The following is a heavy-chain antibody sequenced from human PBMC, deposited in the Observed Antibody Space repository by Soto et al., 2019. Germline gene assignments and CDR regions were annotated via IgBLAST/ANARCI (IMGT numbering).Heavy chain of an antibody. D-gene: IGHD4-4*01. CDR3: ARGALQYGDYYYHGLDV. CDR1: GGSISRGDYY. Sequence: TSETLSLTCTVSGGSISRGDYYWTWIRQPPGKGLEWIGYIYSSGGIYYNPSLKSRVTISVDTSMNQLSLRLSSVTAADTALYYCARGALQYGDYYYHGLDVWGQGTTVTVSS. V-gene: IGHV4-30-4*01. J-gene: IGHJ6*02. CDR2: IYSSGGI.